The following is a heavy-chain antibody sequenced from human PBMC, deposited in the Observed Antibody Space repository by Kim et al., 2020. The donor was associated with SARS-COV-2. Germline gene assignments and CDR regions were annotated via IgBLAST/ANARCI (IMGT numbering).Heavy chain of an antibody. Sequence: GGSLRLSCEASGFTFGRYAMSWARQAPGKGLEWVSTTSDGGVRTHYADSVKGRFTISRDNSTSTLFLHMNSLRAADTAVSYCEASDYWGPGSLVTVSS. CDR3: EASDY. J-gene: IGHJ4*02. CDR2: TSDGGVRT. V-gene: IGHV3-23*01. CDR1: GFTFGRYA.